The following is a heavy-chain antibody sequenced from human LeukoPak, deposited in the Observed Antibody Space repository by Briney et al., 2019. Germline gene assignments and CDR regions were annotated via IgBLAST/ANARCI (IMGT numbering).Heavy chain of an antibody. CDR2: IYYSGST. Sequence: SETLSLTCTVSGGSIRSYYWSWIRQPPGKGLEWIGYIYYSGSTNYNPSLKSRVTISVDTSKNQFSLKLSSVTAADTAVYYCARVKGWTTYYFDYWGQGTLVTVSS. J-gene: IGHJ4*02. CDR1: GGSIRSYY. V-gene: IGHV4-59*01. D-gene: IGHD3/OR15-3a*01. CDR3: ARVKGWTTYYFDY.